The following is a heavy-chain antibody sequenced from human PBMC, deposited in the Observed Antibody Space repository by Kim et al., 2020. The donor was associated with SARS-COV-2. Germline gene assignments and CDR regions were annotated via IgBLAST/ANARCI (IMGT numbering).Heavy chain of an antibody. CDR3: AREPPLKNYYDSSGYYSGWYFDL. V-gene: IGHV1-69*04. J-gene: IGHJ2*01. CDR2: IIPILGIA. D-gene: IGHD3-22*01. Sequence: SVKVSCKASGGTFSSYAISWVRQAPGQGLEWMGRIIPILGIANYAQKFQGRVTITADKSTSTAYMELSSLRSEDTAVYYCAREPPLKNYYDSSGYYSGWYFDLWGRGTLVTVSS. CDR1: GGTFSSYA.